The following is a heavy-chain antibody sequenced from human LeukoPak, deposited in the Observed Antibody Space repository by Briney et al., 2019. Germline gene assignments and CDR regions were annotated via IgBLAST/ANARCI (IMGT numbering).Heavy chain of an antibody. CDR2: IYYSGST. V-gene: IGHV4-59*08. D-gene: IGHD2-21*01. J-gene: IGHJ3*02. CDR3: ARTYCGGDCYSMLGPNDAFDI. Sequence: SETLSLTCTVSGGSISSYYWSWIRQPPGKGLEWIGYIYYSGSTNYNPSLKSRVTISVDTSKNQFSLKLSSVTAADTAVYYCARTYCGGDCYSMLGPNDAFDIWGQGTMVTVSS. CDR1: GGSISSYY.